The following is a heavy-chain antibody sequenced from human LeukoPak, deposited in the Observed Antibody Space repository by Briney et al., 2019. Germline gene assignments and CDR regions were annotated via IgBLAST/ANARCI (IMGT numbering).Heavy chain of an antibody. CDR3: AKEVLYCSGGSCFFDY. V-gene: IGHV1-18*01. Sequence: ASVKVSCKASGYTFTSYGISWVRQAPGQGLEWMGWISAYNGNTNYAQKLQGRVTMTTDTSTSTAYMELRSLRSDDTAVYYCAKEVLYCSGGSCFFDYWGQGTLVTVSS. CDR2: ISAYNGNT. D-gene: IGHD2-15*01. J-gene: IGHJ4*02. CDR1: GYTFTSYG.